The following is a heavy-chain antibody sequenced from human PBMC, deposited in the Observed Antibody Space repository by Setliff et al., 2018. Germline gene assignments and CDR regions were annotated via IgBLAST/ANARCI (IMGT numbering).Heavy chain of an antibody. CDR2: FHPYSGHT. J-gene: IGHJ6*03. D-gene: IGHD5-18*01. CDR1: GYTFNNYF. V-gene: IGHV1-2*06. CDR3: VREGVDTRSSTDYRYYMDV. Sequence: ASVKVSCKASGYTFNNYFLHWVRQAPGQGLEWMGRFHPYSGHTNYAQNFQGRVTMTMDASITTVYMELSRLTSDDTAVYYCVREGVDTRSSTDYRYYMDVWGKGTTVTVS.